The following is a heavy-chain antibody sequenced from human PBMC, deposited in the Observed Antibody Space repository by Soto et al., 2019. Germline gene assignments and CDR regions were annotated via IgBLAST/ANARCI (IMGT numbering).Heavy chain of an antibody. J-gene: IGHJ4*02. D-gene: IGHD6-19*01. CDR2: ISQRGT. CDR1: GDSIATNDW. V-gene: IGHV4-4*02. CDR3: ARGGWYRDY. Sequence: QVQLQESGPGLVKPSGTLSLTCAVSGDSIATNDWWNWVRQSPTKGLEWIGEISQRGTNYNPSLMSRVSISMDKSHNQFTLDLTSVTAADTAVYYCARGGWYRDYWGQGTPVIVSS.